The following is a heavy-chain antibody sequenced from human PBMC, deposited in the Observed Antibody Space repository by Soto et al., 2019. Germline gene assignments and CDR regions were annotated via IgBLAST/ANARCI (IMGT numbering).Heavy chain of an antibody. Sequence: QVQLVQSGAEMKKPGSSVKVSCQSSGGTFNTYAMNWVRQAPGQSPEWMGDISPMFGAANYAPKFQGRVTITADESRGTSYMQLSSLTSEDTALYFCAREVQVHTPAFVYWGQGTLVTVSS. D-gene: IGHD3-10*01. CDR3: AREVQVHTPAFVY. CDR1: GGTFNTYA. V-gene: IGHV1-69*19. J-gene: IGHJ4*02. CDR2: ISPMFGAA.